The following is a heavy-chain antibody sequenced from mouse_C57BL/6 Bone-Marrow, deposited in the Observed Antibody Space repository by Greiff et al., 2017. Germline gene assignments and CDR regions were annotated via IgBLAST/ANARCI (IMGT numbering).Heavy chain of an antibody. V-gene: IGHV5-4*01. J-gene: IGHJ4*01. CDR2: ISDGGSYT. CDR1: GFTFSSYA. D-gene: IGHD1-1*01. CDR3: AREILLYAMDY. Sequence: EVMLVESGGGLVKPGGSLKLSCAASGFTFSSYAMSWVRQTPEKRLEWVATISDGGSYTYYTDNVKGRFTISRDNAKNNLYLQMSHLKSEDTAMYYYAREILLYAMDYWGQGTSVTVSS.